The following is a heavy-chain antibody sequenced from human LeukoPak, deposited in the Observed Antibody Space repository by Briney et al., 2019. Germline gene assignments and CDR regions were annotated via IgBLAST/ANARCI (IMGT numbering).Heavy chain of an antibody. Sequence: SETLSLTCAVYGGSFSGYYWSWIRQPPGKGLEWIGEINHSGSTNYNPSLKSRVTISVDPSKNQFSLKLSSVTAADTAVYYCARGPRITIFGVVRGWFDPWGQGTLVTVSS. D-gene: IGHD3-3*01. V-gene: IGHV4-34*01. CDR2: INHSGST. CDR1: GGSFSGYY. J-gene: IGHJ5*02. CDR3: ARGPRITIFGVVRGWFDP.